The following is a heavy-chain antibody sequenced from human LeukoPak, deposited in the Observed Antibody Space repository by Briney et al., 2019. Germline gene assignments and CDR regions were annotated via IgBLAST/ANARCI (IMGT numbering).Heavy chain of an antibody. CDR1: GFTFSSYG. J-gene: IGHJ4*02. CDR3: ARDNFGFDY. Sequence: PGGSLRLSCAASGFTFSSYGMHWVRQAPGKGLEWVAFLWSDGSNKYYADSVKGRFTISRDNSKNTLYLQMNSLRAEDTAVFYCARDNFGFDYWGQGTLVTVSS. V-gene: IGHV3-33*01. D-gene: IGHD1-20*01. CDR2: LWSDGSNK.